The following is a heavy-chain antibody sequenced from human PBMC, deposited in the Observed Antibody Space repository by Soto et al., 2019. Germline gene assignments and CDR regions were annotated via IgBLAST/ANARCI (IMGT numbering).Heavy chain of an antibody. Sequence: EVQLVESGGGLIQPGGSLRLYCAASGFTVSSNYMSWVRQAPGKGLEWASVVYSGGRTYYADSVKGRFTISRDNPKSNLYLQMNSLRAEDTAVYYCARDRSITSCGVVSRYYVCFMDFLGKGSTVTVSS. J-gene: IGHJ6*04. CDR2: VYSGGRT. D-gene: IGHD3-3*01. CDR3: ARDRSITSCGVVSRYYVCFMDF. CDR1: GFTVSSNY. V-gene: IGHV3-53*01.